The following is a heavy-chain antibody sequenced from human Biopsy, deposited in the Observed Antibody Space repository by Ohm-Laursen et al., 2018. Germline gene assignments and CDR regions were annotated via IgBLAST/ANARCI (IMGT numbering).Heavy chain of an antibody. Sequence: GTLSLTCSVSGVSISSGPYYWGWIRQPPGKGLEWIGHIFYSGTTSYNPSHKSRITISVDTSKTQFSLRLSSVTAADTAVYYCARFQAGTIESWGQGTLVTVSS. CDR1: GVSISSGPYY. V-gene: IGHV4-39*01. CDR2: IFYSGTT. CDR3: ARFQAGTIES. D-gene: IGHD3-3*01. J-gene: IGHJ4*02.